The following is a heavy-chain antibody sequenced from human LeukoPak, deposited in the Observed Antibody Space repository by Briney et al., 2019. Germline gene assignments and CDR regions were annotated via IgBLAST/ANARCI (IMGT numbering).Heavy chain of an antibody. V-gene: IGHV3-7*01. CDR3: ARSGRGYDDAFDT. CDR1: GFTFSSYW. J-gene: IGHJ3*02. Sequence: PGGSLRLSCAASGFTFSSYWMTWVRQAPGKGLEWVGNIKRDGSEKYYVDSVKGRFTISRDNARNSLYLQMNSLRGEDTAVYYCARSGRGYDDAFDTWGQGTMVTVSS. D-gene: IGHD5-12*01. CDR2: IKRDGSEK.